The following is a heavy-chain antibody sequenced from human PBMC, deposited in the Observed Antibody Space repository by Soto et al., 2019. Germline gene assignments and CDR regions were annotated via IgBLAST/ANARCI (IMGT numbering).Heavy chain of an antibody. Sequence: SETLSLTCTVSGGSISSSSYYWGWIRQPPGKGLEWIGSIYYSGSTYYNPSLKSRVTISGDTSKNQFSLKLSSVTAADTAVYYCARIGTIFGVVIIPYYFDYWGQGTLVTVSS. CDR3: ARIGTIFGVVIIPYYFDY. CDR1: GGSISSSSYY. J-gene: IGHJ4*02. CDR2: IYYSGST. D-gene: IGHD3-3*01. V-gene: IGHV4-39*01.